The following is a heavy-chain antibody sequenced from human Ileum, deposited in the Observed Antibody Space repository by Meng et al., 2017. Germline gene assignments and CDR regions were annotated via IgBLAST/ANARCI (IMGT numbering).Heavy chain of an antibody. D-gene: IGHD3-9*01. Sequence: EVQLLESGGGFVQPGWSLRLSCTASGFTFSSYGMSWVRQALGKGLEWVSGLSGNSNTYYAESVMGRFAISRDNSKNTLYLQMNSLKAEDTAVYYCARGIGTHGRYYSDYWGQGTLVTVSS. J-gene: IGHJ4*02. CDR3: ARGIGTHGRYYSDY. CDR1: GFTFSSYG. CDR2: LSGNSNT. V-gene: IGHV3-23*03.